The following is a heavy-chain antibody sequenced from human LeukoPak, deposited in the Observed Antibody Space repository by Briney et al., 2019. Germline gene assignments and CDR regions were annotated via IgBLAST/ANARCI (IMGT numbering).Heavy chain of an antibody. D-gene: IGHD1-7*01. CDR1: GFTFSNSG. V-gene: IGHV3-23*01. J-gene: IGHJ4*02. CDR3: ARDLAGTTADY. CDR2: ISGDGGDT. Sequence: GGSLRLSCTASGFTFSNSGMNWVRQVPGKGLEWVSTISGDGGDTYYADSVKGRFTMSRDNSKNTLYLQMNSLRAEDTAVYYCARDLAGTTADYWGQGTLVTVSS.